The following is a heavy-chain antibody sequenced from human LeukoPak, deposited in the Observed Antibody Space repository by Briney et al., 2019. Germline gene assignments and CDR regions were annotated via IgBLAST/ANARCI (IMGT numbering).Heavy chain of an antibody. CDR2: INHSGST. CDR3: ARVKVWNYFDY. J-gene: IGHJ4*02. Sequence: ASETLSLTCAVYGGSFSGYYWSWIRQPPGKGLEWIGEINHSGSTNYNPSLKSRVTISVDTSKNQFSLKLSSVTAADTAVYYCARVKVWNYFDYWGQGTLVTVSS. D-gene: IGHD1-14*01. V-gene: IGHV4-34*01. CDR1: GGSFSGYY.